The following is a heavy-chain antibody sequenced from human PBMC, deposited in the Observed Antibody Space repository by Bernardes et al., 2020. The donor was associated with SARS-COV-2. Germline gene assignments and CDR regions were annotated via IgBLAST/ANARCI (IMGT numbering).Heavy chain of an antibody. CDR3: ASEMLGAHMVTGYFDL. CDR2: TYYRSRWYN. J-gene: IGHJ2*01. V-gene: IGHV6-1*01. CDR1: GDSVSSSSGA. Sequence: SQTLSLTCAISGDSVSSSSGAWNWIRQSPSRGLEWLGRTYYRSRWYNDYAVSVKNRITINPETSKNQFSLQLNFVTPEDTAVYYCASEMLGAHMVTGYFDLWGRGTLVTVSS. D-gene: IGHD5-18*01.